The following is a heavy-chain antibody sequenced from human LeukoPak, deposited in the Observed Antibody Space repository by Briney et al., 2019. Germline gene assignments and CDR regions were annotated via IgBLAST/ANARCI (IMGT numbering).Heavy chain of an antibody. CDR1: GGSISSGNW. J-gene: IGHJ4*02. CDR2: IFHSGST. D-gene: IGHD4-17*01. CDR3: AREVGGDFDALDY. Sequence: SETLSLTCAVSGGSISSGNWWSWVRQPPGKGLQWIGEIFHSGSTNYNSSLKSRATISVDNSENQLSLTLTSVTAADTAVYYCAREVGGDFDALDYWGQGTLVTVSS. V-gene: IGHV4-4*02.